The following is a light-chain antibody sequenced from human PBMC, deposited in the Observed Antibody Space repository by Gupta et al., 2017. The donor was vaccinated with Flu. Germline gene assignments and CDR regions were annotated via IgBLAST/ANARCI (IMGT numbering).Light chain of an antibody. CDR3: QQDDSVPYG. CDR2: DAS. V-gene: IGKV1-33*01. CDR1: QDINNF. Sequence: DIQMTQSPSSLSASVGDRLTITCQASQDINNFLNWYQHKSGRAPKLLINDASDLETGVPSRFSGSGSGTDFTFTISSLQPEDIATYYCQQDDSVPYGFGQGTRLEIK. J-gene: IGKJ2*03.